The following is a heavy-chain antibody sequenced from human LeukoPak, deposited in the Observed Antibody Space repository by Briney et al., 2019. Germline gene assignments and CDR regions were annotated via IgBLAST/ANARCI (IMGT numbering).Heavy chain of an antibody. CDR1: GFTFSSYW. Sequence: GGSLRLSCAASGFTFSSYWMHWVRQAPGKGLVWVSRINSDGSSTSYADSVKGRFTISRDNAKDTLYLQMNSLRAEDTAVYYCAREDAPEGDFDYWGQGTLVTVSS. CDR2: INSDGSST. CDR3: AREDAPEGDFDY. J-gene: IGHJ4*02. V-gene: IGHV3-74*01. D-gene: IGHD3-16*01.